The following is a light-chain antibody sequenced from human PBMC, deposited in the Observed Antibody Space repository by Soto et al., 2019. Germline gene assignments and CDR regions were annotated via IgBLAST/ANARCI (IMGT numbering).Light chain of an antibody. CDR1: QGIRSW. CDR3: QQANSLPLT. Sequence: DIQMTQSPSSVSASVGDRVTITCRASQGIRSWLAWYQQKPGKAPKFLIYAASGLQSGVSSRFSGSGSGTDFTLTISRLQPEDAATYYCQQANSLPLTFGGGTKVDIK. CDR2: AAS. V-gene: IGKV1-12*01. J-gene: IGKJ4*01.